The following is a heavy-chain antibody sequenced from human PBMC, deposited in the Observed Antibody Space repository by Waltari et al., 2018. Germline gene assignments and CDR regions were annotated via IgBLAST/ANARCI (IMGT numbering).Heavy chain of an antibody. J-gene: IGHJ5*02. V-gene: IGHV1-2*02. Sequence: QVQLVQSGAEVKKPGASVKVSCKASGYTFTGYYMHWVRQAPGQGLEWMGGINPNRGGTNYEQKFQGRVTMTRDTSISTAYMELSRLRSDDTAVYYCARFTSIAARTGDDGWFDPWGQGTLVTVSS. CDR2: INPNRGGT. D-gene: IGHD6-6*01. CDR3: ARFTSIAARTGDDGWFDP. CDR1: GYTFTGYY.